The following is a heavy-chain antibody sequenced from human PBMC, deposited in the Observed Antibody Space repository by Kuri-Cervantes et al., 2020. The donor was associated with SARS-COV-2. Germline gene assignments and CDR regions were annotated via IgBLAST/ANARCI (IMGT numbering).Heavy chain of an antibody. J-gene: IGHJ6*03. CDR3: ARERATHRNYYYYHYMDV. Sequence: LSFTVTVSDGSISSGSYYWSWIRQPAGKGLEWIGRIYTSGSTNYNPSLKSRVTISVDTSKNHFSQKPSSVTAADTAVYYCARERATHRNYYYYHYMDVWGKGTTVTVSS. D-gene: IGHD1-26*01. CDR1: DGSISSGSYY. V-gene: IGHV4-61*02. CDR2: IYTSGST.